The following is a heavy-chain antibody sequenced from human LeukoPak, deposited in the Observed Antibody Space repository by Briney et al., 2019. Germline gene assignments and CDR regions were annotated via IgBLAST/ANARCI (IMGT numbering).Heavy chain of an antibody. Sequence: GGSLRLSCAASGFTFSSYAMQWVRQAPGKGVEYVSAISSNGGSTYYANSVKGRFTISRDNSNNTLDLQMGSLRAEDMAVYYCARENPPHGAFDIWRQGTMVSVS. J-gene: IGHJ3*02. CDR3: ARENPPHGAFDI. V-gene: IGHV3-64*01. CDR1: GFTFSSYA. CDR2: ISSNGGST.